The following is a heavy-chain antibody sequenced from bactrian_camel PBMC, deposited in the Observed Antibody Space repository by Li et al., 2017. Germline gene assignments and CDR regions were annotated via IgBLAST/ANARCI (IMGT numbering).Heavy chain of an antibody. V-gene: IGHV3S54*01. J-gene: IGHJ6*01. CDR3: GGGRYPTCYYSDFDVPENFGY. D-gene: IGHD4*01. CDR1: GNRYNNKS. Sequence: HVQLVESGGGSVQAGGSLRLSCVASGNRYNNKSMGWFRQAPGKEREGVAIIYTPGGTTGYAEAVKGRFTISKDNSKNILYLEMNSLKPEDTAMYYCGGGRYPTCYYSDFDVPENFGYWGQGTQVTVS. CDR2: IYTPGGTT.